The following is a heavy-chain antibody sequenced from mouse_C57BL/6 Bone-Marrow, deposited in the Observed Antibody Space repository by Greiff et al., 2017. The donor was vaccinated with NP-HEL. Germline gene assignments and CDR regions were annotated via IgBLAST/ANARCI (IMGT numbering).Heavy chain of an antibody. Sequence: EVQLVESGGGLVQPGGSLKLSCAASGFTFSDYGMAWVRQAPRKGPEWVAFISNLAYSIYYADTVTGRFTISRENAKNTLYLEMSNLRSEDTAMYYCARHGYDYDVNYAMDYWGQGTSVTVSS. CDR3: ARHGYDYDVNYAMDY. V-gene: IGHV5-15*01. CDR1: GFTFSDYG. J-gene: IGHJ4*01. CDR2: ISNLAYSI. D-gene: IGHD2-4*01.